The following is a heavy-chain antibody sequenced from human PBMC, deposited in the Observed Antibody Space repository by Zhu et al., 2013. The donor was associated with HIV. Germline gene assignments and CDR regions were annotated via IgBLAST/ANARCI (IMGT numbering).Heavy chain of an antibody. CDR3: ARAAGDFDWLSTFDY. CDR2: INPNSGGT. CDR1: GYTFTGYY. D-gene: IGHD3-9*01. Sequence: QVQLVQSGAEVKKPGASVKVSCKASGYTFTGYYMHWVRQAPGQGLEWMGWINPNSGGTNYAQKFQGWVTMTRDTSISTAYMELSRLRSDDTAVYYCARAAGDFDWLSTFDYWGQGTRGHRLL. J-gene: IGHJ4*02. V-gene: IGHV1-2*04.